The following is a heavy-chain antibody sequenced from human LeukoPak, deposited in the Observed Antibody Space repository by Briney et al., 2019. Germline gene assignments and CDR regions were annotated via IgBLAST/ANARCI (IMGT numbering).Heavy chain of an antibody. V-gene: IGHV4-34*01. D-gene: IGHD6-13*01. CDR1: GGSFSGYY. CDR3: ARGISASGQYYFDY. CDR2: INHSGST. Sequence: AETLSLTCAVYGGSFSGYYWSWIRQPPGKGLEWIGEINHSGSTNYNPSLKSRVTISVDTSKNQFSLKLSSETAADTAVYYCARGISASGQYYFDYWGQGTLVTVSS. J-gene: IGHJ4*02.